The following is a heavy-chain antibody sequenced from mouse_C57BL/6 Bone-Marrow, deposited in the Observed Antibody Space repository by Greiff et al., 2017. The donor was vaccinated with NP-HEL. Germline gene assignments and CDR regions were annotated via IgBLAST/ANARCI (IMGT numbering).Heavy chain of an antibody. Sequence: VQLQESGAELVKPGASVKMSCKASGYTFTSYWITWVKQRPGQGLEWIGDIYPGSGSTNYNEKFKSKATLTVDTSSSTAYMQLSSLTSEDSAVYYCAREDLLWLRRNYFDYWGQGTTLTVSS. V-gene: IGHV1-55*01. CDR1: GYTFTSYW. CDR2: IYPGSGST. CDR3: AREDLLWLRRNYFDY. J-gene: IGHJ2*01. D-gene: IGHD2-2*01.